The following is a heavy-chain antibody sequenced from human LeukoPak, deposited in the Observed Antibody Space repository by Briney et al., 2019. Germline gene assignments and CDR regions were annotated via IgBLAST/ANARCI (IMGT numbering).Heavy chain of an antibody. CDR3: ARDHRGVRDYFDY. V-gene: IGHV3-30-3*01. CDR1: GFTFSSYA. CDR2: ISYDGSNK. J-gene: IGHJ4*02. Sequence: GRSLRLSCAASGFTFSSYAMHWVRQAPGKGLEWVAVISYDGSNKYYADSVKGRFTISRDNSKNTLYLQMNSLGAEDTAVYYCARDHRGVRDYFDYWGQGTLVTVSS. D-gene: IGHD3-10*01.